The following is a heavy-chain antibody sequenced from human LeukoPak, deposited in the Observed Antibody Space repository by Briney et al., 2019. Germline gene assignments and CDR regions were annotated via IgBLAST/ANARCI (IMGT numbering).Heavy chain of an antibody. D-gene: IGHD3-3*01. V-gene: IGHV3-23*01. CDR2: IGGDGRS. Sequence: GGSLRLSCVASGFPFTPNAMNWVRQAPGKGLEWVSGIGGDGRSHYTGSVKGRFAISRDNSKNTLYLQMNSLRAEDTAIYYCAKDLHNWSGIDYWGLGTLVTVSS. CDR3: AKDLHNWSGIDY. CDR1: GFPFTPNA. J-gene: IGHJ4*02.